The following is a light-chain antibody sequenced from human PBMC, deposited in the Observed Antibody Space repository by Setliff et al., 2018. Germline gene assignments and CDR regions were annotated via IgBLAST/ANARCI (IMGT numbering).Light chain of an antibody. J-gene: IGLJ2*01. V-gene: IGLV1-40*01. CDR1: SSNIGAGYD. CDR2: GNS. Sequence: QSVLTQPPSVSGAPGQRVTISCTGSSSNIGAGYDVHWYQQLPGTAPKRLIYGNSNRPSGVPDRFSGSKSGTSASLAITGLQAEDEADYYCQSYDSSLSGSVVFGGGTQLTVL. CDR3: QSYDSSLSGSVV.